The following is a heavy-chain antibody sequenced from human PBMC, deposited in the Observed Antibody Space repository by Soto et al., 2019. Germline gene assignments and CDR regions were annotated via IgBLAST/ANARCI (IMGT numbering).Heavy chain of an antibody. CDR3: ATAVADDAFDI. CDR1: GYTFTSYA. Sequence: GASVKVSCKASGYTFTSYAMHWVRQAPGQRLEWMGCINAGNGNTKYSQKFQGRVTITRDTSASTAYMELSSLRSEDTAVYYCATAVADDAFDIWGRGTMVTVSS. CDR2: INAGNGNT. J-gene: IGHJ3*02. V-gene: IGHV1-3*01.